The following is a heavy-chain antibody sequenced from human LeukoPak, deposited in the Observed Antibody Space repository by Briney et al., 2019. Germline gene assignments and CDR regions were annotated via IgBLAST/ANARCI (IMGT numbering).Heavy chain of an antibody. CDR3: ARDPGGAHFYHYYGMDV. Sequence: ASVKVSCKADGYTFTDYYIHWVRQAPGQGLEWMGWIDPNSGGTNFAQNFHDWVTMTRDTSINTAYLELSRLKSDDTAVYYCARDPGGAHFYHYYGMDVWGQGTTVTVSS. CDR2: IDPNSGGT. V-gene: IGHV1-2*04. J-gene: IGHJ6*02. D-gene: IGHD2-21*01. CDR1: GYTFTDYY.